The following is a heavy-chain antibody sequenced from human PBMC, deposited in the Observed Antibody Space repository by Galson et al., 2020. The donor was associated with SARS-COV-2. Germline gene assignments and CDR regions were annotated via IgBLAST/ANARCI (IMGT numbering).Heavy chain of an antibody. V-gene: IGHV1-69*04. D-gene: IGHD4-17*01. J-gene: IGHJ4*02. CDR1: GGTFSSYA. CDR2: IIPILGIA. CDR3: ARTTVTSYDY. Sequence: SVRVSCKASGGTFSSYAISWVRQAPGQGLEWMGRIIPILGIANYAQKFQGRVTITADKSTSTAYMELSSLRSEDTAVYYCARTTVTSYDYWGQGTLVTVSS.